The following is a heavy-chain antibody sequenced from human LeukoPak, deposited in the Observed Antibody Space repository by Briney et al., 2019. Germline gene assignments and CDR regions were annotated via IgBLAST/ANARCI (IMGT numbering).Heavy chain of an antibody. Sequence: SETLSLTCAVYGGSFSGYYWSWIRQPPGKGLEWIGEINHSGSTNYNPSLKSRVTISVDTSKNQFSLKLSSVTAADTAMYYCARVRRGYSYGYPLGNAFDIWGQGTMVTVSS. D-gene: IGHD5-18*01. CDR3: ARVRRGYSYGYPLGNAFDI. J-gene: IGHJ3*02. CDR1: GGSFSGYY. V-gene: IGHV4-34*01. CDR2: INHSGST.